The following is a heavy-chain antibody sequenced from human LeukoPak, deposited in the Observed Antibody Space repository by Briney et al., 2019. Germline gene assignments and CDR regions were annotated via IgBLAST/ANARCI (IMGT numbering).Heavy chain of an antibody. Sequence: PSETLSLTCTVSGGSISSGSYYWSWIRQPAGKGLEWIGRIYTSGSTNYNPSLKSRVTISVDTSKNQFSLKLSSVTAADTAVYYCAREGSGIVGATAIDYWGQGTLVTVSS. CDR2: IYTSGST. CDR1: GGSISSGSYY. CDR3: AREGSGIVGATAIDY. V-gene: IGHV4-61*02. J-gene: IGHJ4*02. D-gene: IGHD1-26*01.